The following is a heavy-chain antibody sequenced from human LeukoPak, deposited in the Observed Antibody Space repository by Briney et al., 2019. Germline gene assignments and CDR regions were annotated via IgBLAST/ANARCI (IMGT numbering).Heavy chain of an antibody. Sequence: ASVKVSCKASGYTFTGYYMHWVRQAPGQGLEWMGRINPNSGGTNYAQKFQGRVTMTRDTSISTAYMELSRLRSDDTAVYYCARDYEALELRLRSVADYWGQGTLVTVSS. V-gene: IGHV1-2*06. CDR2: INPNSGGT. D-gene: IGHD1-7*01. CDR3: ARDYEALELRLRSVADY. CDR1: GYTFTGYY. J-gene: IGHJ4*02.